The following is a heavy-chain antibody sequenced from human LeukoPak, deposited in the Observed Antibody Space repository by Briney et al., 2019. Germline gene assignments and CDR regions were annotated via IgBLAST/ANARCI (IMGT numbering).Heavy chain of an antibody. CDR2: INHSGST. CDR3: ARGWVAGGYFDY. D-gene: IGHD2-15*01. CDR1: GGSFSGYY. J-gene: IGHJ4*02. V-gene: IGHV4-34*01. Sequence: SETLSLTCAVYGGSFSGYYWSWIRQPPGKGLEWIGEINHSGSTNYNPSLKSRVTISVDTSKNQFSLKLSSVTAADTAVYYCARGWVAGGYFDYWGQGTLVTVSS.